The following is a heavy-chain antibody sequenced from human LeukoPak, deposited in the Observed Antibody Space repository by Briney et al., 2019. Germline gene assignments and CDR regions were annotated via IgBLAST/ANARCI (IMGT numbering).Heavy chain of an antibody. CDR3: ARLEYSTSFYWDY. V-gene: IGHV4-39*02. CDR1: GDSLSSSSYC. J-gene: IGHJ4*02. Sequence: SETLSLTCTVSGDSLSSSSYCWGWRRQAPGRGLEWVGSFYYRGDTYSHPSLKSRVTISVDTSKNHFSLTLRSVTAADTAVYYCARLEYSTSFYWDYWGQGTLVTVSS. D-gene: IGHD2-15*01. CDR2: FYYRGDT.